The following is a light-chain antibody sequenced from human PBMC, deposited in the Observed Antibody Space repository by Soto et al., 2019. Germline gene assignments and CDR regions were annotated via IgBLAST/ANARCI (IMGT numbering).Light chain of an antibody. CDR2: EVN. CDR1: SSDVGSDNL. V-gene: IGLV2-23*02. J-gene: IGLJ1*01. Sequence: QSVLTQPASVSGSPGQSITISCTGTSSDVGSDNLVSWYQQHPGKAPKFIIYEVNLRPAGVSYRFSGSKSANTAYLTISGLQAEDEADYYCCSYAGSITYVFGTGTKVTVL. CDR3: CSYAGSITYV.